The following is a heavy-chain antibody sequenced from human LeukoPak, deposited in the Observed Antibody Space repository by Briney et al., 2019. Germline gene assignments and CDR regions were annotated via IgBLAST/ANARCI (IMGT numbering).Heavy chain of an antibody. CDR3: ARRRDGYNQYYFDY. J-gene: IGHJ4*02. CDR1: GFTFSSYE. V-gene: IGHV3-48*03. D-gene: IGHD5-24*01. Sequence: PGGSLRLSCAASGFTFSSYEMNWVRQAPGKGLEWASHISSSGSTIYGADSVKGRFTISRDNAKNSLYLQMNSLRAEDTAVYYCARRRDGYNQYYFDYWGQGTLVTVSS. CDR2: ISSSGSTI.